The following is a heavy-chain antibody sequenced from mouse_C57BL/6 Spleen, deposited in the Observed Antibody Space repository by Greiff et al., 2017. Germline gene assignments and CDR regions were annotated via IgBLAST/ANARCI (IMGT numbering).Heavy chain of an antibody. J-gene: IGHJ1*03. Sequence: VQLQQSGPELVKPGASVKMSCKASGYTFTDYNMHWVQQSHGKSLEWIGYLNPNNGGTNYKQKVKGKATLPVNKFSRTAYMGLRSLTSEDSAVYYCARVLGRNWYFDVWGTGTTVTVSS. CDR1: GYTFTDYN. V-gene: IGHV1-22*01. CDR3: ARVLGRNWYFDV. CDR2: LNPNNGGT.